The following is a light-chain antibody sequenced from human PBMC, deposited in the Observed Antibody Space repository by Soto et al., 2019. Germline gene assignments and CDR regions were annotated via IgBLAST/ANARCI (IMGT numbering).Light chain of an antibody. CDR2: DAS. V-gene: IGKV3-15*01. CDR1: LSVSRN. CDR3: QQYNAWPRT. J-gene: IGKJ1*01. Sequence: NLSVSPGERATLSCRASLSVSRNLAWYQQKPGQAPRLLIFDASTRATGIPARFSGSGSGTEFTLTITSLQSEDFAVYYCQQYNAWPRTFGQGTKLDI.